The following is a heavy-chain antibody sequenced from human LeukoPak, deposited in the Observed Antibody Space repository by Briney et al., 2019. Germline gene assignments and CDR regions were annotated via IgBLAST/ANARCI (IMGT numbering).Heavy chain of an antibody. CDR1: GGTFISYA. V-gene: IGHV1-69*01. CDR3: ARDLRLNYYGSGSYLDASDI. CDR2: IIPIFGTA. D-gene: IGHD3-10*01. Sequence: ASVKVSCKDSGGTFISYASSCVRQAPGQGLEWMGGIIPIFGTANYAQKFQGRVTITADESTSTAYMELSSLRSEDTAVYYCARDLRLNYYGSGSYLDASDIWGQGTMVTVSS. J-gene: IGHJ3*02.